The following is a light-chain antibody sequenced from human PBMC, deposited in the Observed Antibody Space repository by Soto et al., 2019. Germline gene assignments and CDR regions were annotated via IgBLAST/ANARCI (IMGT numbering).Light chain of an antibody. J-gene: IGLJ2*01. CDR3: SSYTSISTVV. V-gene: IGLV2-14*01. Sequence: QSVLTQPASVSGSPGQSITISCTGTSSDVGGYTFVSWYQQHPGKAPKLIIFDVSNRPSGVSNRFSGSKSGNTASLTISGLQAEDEADYYCSSYTSISTVVFGGGTKLTVL. CDR2: DVS. CDR1: SSDVGGYTF.